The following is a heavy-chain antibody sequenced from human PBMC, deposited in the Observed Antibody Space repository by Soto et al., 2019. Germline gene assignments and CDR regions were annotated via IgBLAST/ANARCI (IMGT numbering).Heavy chain of an antibody. Sequence: PSETLSLTCTVSGGSISSYYWSWIRQPPGKGLEWIGYIYYSGSTNYNPSLKSRVTISVDTSKNQFSLKLSSVTAADTAVYYCARWSVYCSSTSRLRAFAYWGQGTLVTVSS. V-gene: IGHV4-59*12. CDR2: IYYSGST. CDR1: GGSISSYY. D-gene: IGHD2-2*01. CDR3: ARWSVYCSSTSRLRAFAY. J-gene: IGHJ4*02.